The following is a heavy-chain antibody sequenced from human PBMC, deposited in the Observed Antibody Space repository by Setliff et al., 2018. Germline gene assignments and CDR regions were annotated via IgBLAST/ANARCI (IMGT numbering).Heavy chain of an antibody. CDR1: GYTFTSYG. CDR2: ISVYNGKT. V-gene: IGHV1-18*01. CDR3: ATEKFPGDWGDY. J-gene: IGHJ4*02. Sequence: GVSVKVSCKASGYTFTSYGFSWVRQAPGQGLEWMGWISVYNGKTKYAQKFQGRVTMTTDTSTRTAYMEVTSLRSADTAVYYCATEKFPGDWGDYWSQGTLVTVSS. D-gene: IGHD2-21*01.